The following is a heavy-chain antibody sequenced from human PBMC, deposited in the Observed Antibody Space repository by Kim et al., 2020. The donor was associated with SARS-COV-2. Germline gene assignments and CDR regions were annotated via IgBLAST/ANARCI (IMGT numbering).Heavy chain of an antibody. V-gene: IGHV4-39*01. D-gene: IGHD3-16*01. CDR1: GDFISSSLYY. Sequence: SETLSLTCTVSGDFISSSLYYWGWIRQPPGKGLEWIGSIYYSGSTYYNPSLKSRVTISVDTSRNQFSLKLTSVTAADTAVDYCSRGGRWGYYFDDWGKG. CDR3: SRGGRWGYYFDD. J-gene: IGHJ4*02. CDR2: IYYSGST.